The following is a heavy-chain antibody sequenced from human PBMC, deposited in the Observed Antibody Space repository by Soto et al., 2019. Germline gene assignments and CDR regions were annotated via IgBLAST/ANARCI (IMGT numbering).Heavy chain of an antibody. CDR2: ISGDGSST. V-gene: IGHV3-74*01. CDR3: ARSLPGTYGAFDL. D-gene: IGHD1-7*01. CDR1: EFTFRSYW. Sequence: EVQLVDSGGGLVQPGGSLRLSCAASEFTFRSYWMHWVRQSPEKGLVWVSRISGDGSSTTYADSVRGRFTISRDNAKNTVYLQMDSLRAEDTAVYYCARSLPGTYGAFDLWGQGTMVIVSS. J-gene: IGHJ3*01.